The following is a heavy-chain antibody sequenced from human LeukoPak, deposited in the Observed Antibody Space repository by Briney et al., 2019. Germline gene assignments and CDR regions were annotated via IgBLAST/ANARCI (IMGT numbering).Heavy chain of an antibody. CDR2: IYVSGNT. V-gene: IGHV4-30-4*07. CDR1: GGSISSDGYS. Sequence: SQTLSLTCAVSGGSISSDGYSWNWIRQPPGKGLEWIGYIYVSGNTYYNPSLKSRVIISVDTSKNQFSLNMNSVSAADTAVYYCARGIYGAFDIWGQGTMVTVSS. CDR3: ARGIYGAFDI. J-gene: IGHJ3*02. D-gene: IGHD4-17*01.